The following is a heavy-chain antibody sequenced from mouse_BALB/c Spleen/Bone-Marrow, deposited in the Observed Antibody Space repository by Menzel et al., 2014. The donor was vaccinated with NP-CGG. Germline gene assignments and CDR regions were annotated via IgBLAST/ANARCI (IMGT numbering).Heavy chain of an antibody. CDR2: INPYNEGS. J-gene: IGHJ2*01. CDR1: GYTFXRYV. Sequence: VQLQQPGPELVKPGASVKMSCKASGYTFXRYVIHWVRQKPGQGLDWIGYINPYNEGSKYNEKFKGEATLTSDKSSHTAYMELSSLTSDDSAVYYCARERDYGDYFDYWGQGTTLTVSS. CDR3: ARERDYGDYFDY. D-gene: IGHD1-1*01. V-gene: IGHV1-14*01.